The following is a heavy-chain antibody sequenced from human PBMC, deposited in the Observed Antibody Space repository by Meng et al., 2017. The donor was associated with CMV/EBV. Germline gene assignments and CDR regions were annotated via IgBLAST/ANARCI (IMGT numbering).Heavy chain of an antibody. V-gene: IGHV5-51*01. CDR3: ARSGYCSSTSCYTAYGMDV. J-gene: IGHJ6*02. CDR1: GYSFTSYW. Sequence: KVSCKGSGYSFTSYWIGWVRQMPGKGLEWMGIIYPGDSDTRYSPSFQGQVTISADKSISTAYLQWSSLKASDTAMYYYARSGYCSSTSCYTAYGMDVWGQGTTVTVSS. D-gene: IGHD2-2*02. CDR2: IYPGDSDT.